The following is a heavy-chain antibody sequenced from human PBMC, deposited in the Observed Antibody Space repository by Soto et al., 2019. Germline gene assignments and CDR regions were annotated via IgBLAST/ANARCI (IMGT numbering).Heavy chain of an antibody. Sequence: QVQLVESGGGRVKPGGSLRVSCAASGFTLSDYYMSWVRQAPGKGLEWVSYISDTGRTIYYADSVRGRFTVSRDNAKNALCLQINSLRAEDTAVYYCARVDNRRMPFTGVAFDYWGQGTPVTVS. CDR3: ARVDNRRMPFTGVAFDY. J-gene: IGHJ4*02. V-gene: IGHV3-11*01. CDR2: ISDTGRTI. D-gene: IGHD2-2*03. CDR1: GFTLSDYY.